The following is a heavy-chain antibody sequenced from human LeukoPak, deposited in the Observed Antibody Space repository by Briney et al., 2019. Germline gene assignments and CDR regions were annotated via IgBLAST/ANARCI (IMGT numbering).Heavy chain of an antibody. CDR1: GGSISSYY. CDR3: AKTQDSYGYRSAPNWFDP. Sequence: SETLSLTCTVSGGSISSYYWSWIRQPPGKGLEWIGYIYYSGSTNYNPSLKSRVTISVDTSKNQFSLKLSSVTAADTAVYYCAKTQDSYGYRSAPNWFDPWGQGTLVTVSS. D-gene: IGHD5-18*01. J-gene: IGHJ5*02. CDR2: IYYSGST. V-gene: IGHV4-59*01.